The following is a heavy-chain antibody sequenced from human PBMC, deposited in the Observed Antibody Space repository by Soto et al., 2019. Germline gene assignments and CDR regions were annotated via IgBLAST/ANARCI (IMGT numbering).Heavy chain of an antibody. CDR2: IYYSGST. V-gene: IGHV4-30-4*01. CDR1: GGSISSGDYY. D-gene: IGHD1-1*01. J-gene: IGHJ6*02. Sequence: QVQLQESGPGLVKPSQTLSLTCTVSGGSISSGDYYWSWIRQPPGKGLEWIGYIYYSGSTYYNPSLKSRVTISVDTSKNQFSLKLSSVTAADTAVYYCARVDNWSHLPYYYYDMDVWGQGTTVTVSS. CDR3: ARVDNWSHLPYYYYDMDV.